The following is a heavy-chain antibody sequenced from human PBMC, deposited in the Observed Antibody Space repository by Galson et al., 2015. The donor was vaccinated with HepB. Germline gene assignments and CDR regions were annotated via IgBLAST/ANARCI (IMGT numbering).Heavy chain of an antibody. Sequence: SLRLSCAASGFTFSSYAMSWVRQAPGKGLEWVSAISGSGGSTYYADSVKGRFTISRDNSKNTLYLQMNSLRAEDTAVYYCVKRRSGAAAPFPIDYWGQGTLVTVSS. J-gene: IGHJ4*02. CDR1: GFTFSSYA. CDR3: VKRRSGAAAPFPIDY. CDR2: ISGSGGST. D-gene: IGHD6-13*01. V-gene: IGHV3-23*01.